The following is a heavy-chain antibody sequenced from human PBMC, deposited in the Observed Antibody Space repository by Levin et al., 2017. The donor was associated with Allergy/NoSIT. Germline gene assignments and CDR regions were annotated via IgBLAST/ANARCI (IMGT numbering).Heavy chain of an antibody. Sequence: GGSLRLSCAASGFTFNDYAMHWVRQAPGKGLEWVSGINWNRGNIGYADSVKGRFTISRDNAKNSLYLQMNSLRPEDTALYYCAKTTRGYLWYFDYWGQGTLVTVSS. D-gene: IGHD6-25*01. CDR3: AKTTRGYLWYFDY. CDR1: GFTFNDYA. J-gene: IGHJ4*02. CDR2: INWNRGNI. V-gene: IGHV3-9*01.